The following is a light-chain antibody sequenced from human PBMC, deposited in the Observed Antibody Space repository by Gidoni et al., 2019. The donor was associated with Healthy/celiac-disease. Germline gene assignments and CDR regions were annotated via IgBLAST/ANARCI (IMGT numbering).Light chain of an antibody. CDR1: QSVLYSSNNKNY. V-gene: IGKV4-1*01. CDR2: WAS. Sequence: DIVMTQSPDYLVVSLGERATINCKSSQSVLYSSNNKNYLAWYQQKLGQPPKLLIYWASTRESGVPDRFSGSGSATDFTLTISSLQAEDVAVYYCQQYYSTPLTFGGGTKVEIK. J-gene: IGKJ4*01. CDR3: QQYYSTPLT.